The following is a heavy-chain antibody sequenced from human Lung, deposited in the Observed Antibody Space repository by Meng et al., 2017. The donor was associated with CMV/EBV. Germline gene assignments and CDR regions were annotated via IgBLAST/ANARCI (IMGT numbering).Heavy chain of an antibody. CDR1: GGTFSSYA. CDR3: ASRTGTPKRGCNWFDP. CDR2: IIPILGIA. V-gene: IGHV1-69*10. J-gene: IGHJ5*02. D-gene: IGHD1-7*01. Sequence: SVXVSXKASGGTFSSYAISWVRQAPGQGLEWMGGIIPILGIANYAQKFQGRVTITADKSTSTAYMELSSLRSEDTAGYYCASRTGTPKRGCNWFDPWGQGXLVTVSS.